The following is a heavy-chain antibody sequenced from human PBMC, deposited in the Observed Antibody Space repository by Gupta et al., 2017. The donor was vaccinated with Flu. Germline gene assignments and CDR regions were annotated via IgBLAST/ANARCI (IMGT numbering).Heavy chain of an antibody. Sequence: RFDPPRIGWVRQGPGQGLEWVGSFAHSAALATDIPSFQGKVTIQADKAISTAYLPCSSLKDSDSAIYYCGRRNNYATSAHWWGHGTLVKVSS. D-gene: IGHD2-2*01. V-gene: IGHV5-51*01. CDR1: RFDPPR. CDR2: FAHSAALA. CDR3: GRRNNYATSAHW. J-gene: IGHJ1*01.